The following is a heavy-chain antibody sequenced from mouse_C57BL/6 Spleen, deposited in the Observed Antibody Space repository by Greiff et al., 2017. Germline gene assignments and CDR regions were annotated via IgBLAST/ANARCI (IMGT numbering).Heavy chain of an antibody. CDR3: ARKVGNYGAMDY. Sequence: VQLQQPGAELVKPGASVKLSCKASGYTFTSYWMHWVKQRPGQGLEWIGMIHPNSGSTNYNEKFKSKATLTVDKSSSTAYMQLSSLTSEDSAVYYCARKVGNYGAMDYWGQGTSVTVSS. CDR1: GYTFTSYW. CDR2: IHPNSGST. J-gene: IGHJ4*01. V-gene: IGHV1-64*01. D-gene: IGHD2-1*01.